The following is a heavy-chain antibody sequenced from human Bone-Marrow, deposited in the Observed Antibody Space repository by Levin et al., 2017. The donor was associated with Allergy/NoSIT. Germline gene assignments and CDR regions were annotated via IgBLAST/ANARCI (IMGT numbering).Heavy chain of an antibody. J-gene: IGHJ4*02. Sequence: GGSLRLSCVGSGFTFNIFGFHWVRQAPGKGLECVAVIWYDGSKEFYADSVKGRFTISRNDSKNIVDLQMINLTAEDTAVYYCARDHDGLDYWGQGTLVTVSS. CDR1: GFTFNIFG. CDR2: IWYDGSKE. D-gene: IGHD1-1*01. CDR3: ARDHDGLDY. V-gene: IGHV3-33*01.